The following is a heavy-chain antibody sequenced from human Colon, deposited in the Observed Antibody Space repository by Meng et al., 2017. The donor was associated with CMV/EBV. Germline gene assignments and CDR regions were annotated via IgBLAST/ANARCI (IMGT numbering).Heavy chain of an antibody. J-gene: IGHJ4*02. V-gene: IGHV3-15*01. CDR2: IKSKTGGGTT. CDR3: TTLKGQIVSAAGY. Sequence: GGSLRLPWAASGFTFSDYWMSWVRQTPGKGLEWVGRIKSKTGGGTTDYAAPVKDRFTISRDESKNTLYLQMNSLKTEDTALYYCTTLKGQIVSAAGYWGQGTLVTVSS. D-gene: IGHD2-2*01. CDR1: GFTFSDYW.